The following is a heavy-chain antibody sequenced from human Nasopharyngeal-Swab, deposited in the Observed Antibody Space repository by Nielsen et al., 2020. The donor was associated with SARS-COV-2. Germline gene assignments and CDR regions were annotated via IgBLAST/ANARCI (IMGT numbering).Heavy chain of an antibody. CDR3: AREICTRITCFDYGMDV. CDR2: VKQDGSEK. V-gene: IGHV3-7*01. D-gene: IGHD2-2*01. Sequence: VRQMPGKGLVWVASVKQDGSEKYSVDSVRGRFTISRDNTKNSVYLQMNNLRAEDTAVYYCAREICTRITCFDYGMDVWGQGTTVTVSS. J-gene: IGHJ6*02.